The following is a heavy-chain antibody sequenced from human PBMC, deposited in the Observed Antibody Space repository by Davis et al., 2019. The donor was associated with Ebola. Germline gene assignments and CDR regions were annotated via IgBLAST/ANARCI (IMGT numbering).Heavy chain of an antibody. CDR2: VNHSGRT. CDR1: GGSLSGYS. D-gene: IGHD5-24*01. CDR3: ARGWRRWLQVMGY. V-gene: IGHV4-34*01. J-gene: IGHJ4*02. Sequence: SETLSLTCAVYGGSLSGYSWTWIRQTPGKGLEWIGEVNHSGRTNYNPSLKSRVTISVDTSKNQFSLKLSSVTAADTAVYYCARGWRRWLQVMGYWGQGTLVTVSS.